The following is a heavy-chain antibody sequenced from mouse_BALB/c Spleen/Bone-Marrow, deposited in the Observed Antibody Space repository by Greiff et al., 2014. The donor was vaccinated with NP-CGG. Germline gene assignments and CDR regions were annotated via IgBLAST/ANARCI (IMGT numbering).Heavy chain of an antibody. V-gene: IGHV1-54*01. D-gene: IGHD3-2*01. J-gene: IGHJ2*01. CDR3: AREWTARAVDY. CDR1: GYSFTNYL. Sequence: HVQLQQPGAELVRPGPSVKVSCKASGYSFTNYLIEWVKQRPVQGLEWIGVINPGSGGANYNAKFKGKATLTADKSSSTAYMQLSSLTSDDSAVYFCAREWTARAVDYWGQGTTLTVSS. CDR2: INPGSGGA.